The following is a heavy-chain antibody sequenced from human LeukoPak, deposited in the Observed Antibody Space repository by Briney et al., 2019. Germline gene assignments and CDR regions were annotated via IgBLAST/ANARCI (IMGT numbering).Heavy chain of an antibody. V-gene: IGHV3-48*03. CDR2: IDSGGRTI. CDR1: GFTFSYYE. D-gene: IGHD3-16*01. Sequence: GGSLRLSCAASGFTFSYYEMTWIRQAPGKGLEWISYIDSGGRTIFYADSVKGRFSISRDDAEESLYLQMNSLRADDTAVYYCVRGDTRSRSYDFDKWGQGTLVTVSS. CDR3: VRGDTRSRSYDFDK. J-gene: IGHJ4*02.